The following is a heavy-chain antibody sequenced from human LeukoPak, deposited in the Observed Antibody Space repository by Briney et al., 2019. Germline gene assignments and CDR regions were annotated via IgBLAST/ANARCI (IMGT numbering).Heavy chain of an antibody. CDR3: AKDGCSSTSCYRDY. CDR1: GFTFSSYA. D-gene: IGHD2-2*02. V-gene: IGHV3-23*01. CDR2: ISGNGGTT. Sequence: GGSLRLSCAASGFTFSSYAMTWVRQAPGKGLEWVSTISGNGGTTYYADSVKGRFTIPRDNSRNTLFLQMNSLRAEDTAVYYCAKDGCSSTSCYRDYWGQGTLVTVSS. J-gene: IGHJ4*02.